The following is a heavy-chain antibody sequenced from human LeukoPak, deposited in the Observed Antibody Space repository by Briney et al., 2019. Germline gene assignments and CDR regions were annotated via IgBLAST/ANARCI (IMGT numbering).Heavy chain of an antibody. CDR2: IQKDGSQK. V-gene: IGHV3-7*01. CDR1: EFTFSNYW. J-gene: IGHJ6*03. Sequence: GGSLRLSCAASEFTFSNYWMSWVRQAPGKGLEWVASIQKDGSQKYYLESVKGRFTISRDNAKNSLYLQMNSLRAEDTAVYYCARHYDSSGYSYYYYYYMDVWGKGTTVTISS. CDR3: ARHYDSSGYSYYYYYYMDV. D-gene: IGHD3-22*01.